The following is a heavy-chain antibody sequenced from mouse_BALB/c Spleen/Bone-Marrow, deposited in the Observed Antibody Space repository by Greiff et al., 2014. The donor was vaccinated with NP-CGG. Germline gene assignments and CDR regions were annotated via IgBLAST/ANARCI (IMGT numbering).Heavy chain of an antibody. CDR3: ASTARARPS. Sequence: VQLQESGPGLVQPSQSLSITCTVSGFSLTTYGVHWVRQSPGKGLEWLGVIWSGGNTDYNAAFISRLTITKDNSKNQVFFKMNSLQPNDTAIYYCASTARARPSWGQGTSVTVSS. V-gene: IGHV2-2*02. D-gene: IGHD3-1*01. CDR1: GFSLTTYG. CDR2: IWSGGNT. J-gene: IGHJ4*01.